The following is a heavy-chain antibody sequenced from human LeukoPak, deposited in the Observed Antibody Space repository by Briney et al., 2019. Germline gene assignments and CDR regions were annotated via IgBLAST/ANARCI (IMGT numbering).Heavy chain of an antibody. Sequence: GSLRLTCAASGFTFSNYGMNWVRQAPGKGLEWVGEINHSGRSNYNPSLKSRVTISVDTSKNQFSLKLSSVTAADTAVYYCARPLLYYYYYMDVWGKGTTVTISS. D-gene: IGHD3-10*01. V-gene: IGHV4-34*01. CDR2: INHSGRS. J-gene: IGHJ6*03. CDR1: GFTFSNYG. CDR3: ARPLLYYYYYMDV.